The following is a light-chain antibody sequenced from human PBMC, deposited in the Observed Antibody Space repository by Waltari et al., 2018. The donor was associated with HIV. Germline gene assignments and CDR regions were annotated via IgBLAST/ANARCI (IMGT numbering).Light chain of an antibody. CDR2: AAS. CDR1: QTIGIY. CDR3: QQSYSTPPT. J-gene: IGKJ4*01. V-gene: IGKV1-39*01. Sequence: DTQLTKSPSSLSASVGDRVPITCRASQTIGIYLNWYQQKPGKAPNLLIYAASRLQSGVPSRFRGSGSETDFTLTISSLQPEDFATYYCQQSYSTPPTFGGGTKVDIK.